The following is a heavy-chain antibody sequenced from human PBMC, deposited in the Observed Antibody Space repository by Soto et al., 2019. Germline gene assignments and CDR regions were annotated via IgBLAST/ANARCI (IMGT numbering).Heavy chain of an antibody. Sequence: EVQLVESGGGLVQPGTSLRLSCAGSGFIFDDYALHWVRQPPGKGLEWVSGISWNTGGIGYADSVKGRFTISRDNSKNTLYLQMNSLRAEDTAVYYCARDSLETYYYDSSGSPFDYWGQGTLVTVSS. D-gene: IGHD3-22*01. CDR2: ISWNTGGI. J-gene: IGHJ4*02. V-gene: IGHV3-9*01. CDR1: GFIFDDYA. CDR3: ARDSLETYYYDSSGSPFDY.